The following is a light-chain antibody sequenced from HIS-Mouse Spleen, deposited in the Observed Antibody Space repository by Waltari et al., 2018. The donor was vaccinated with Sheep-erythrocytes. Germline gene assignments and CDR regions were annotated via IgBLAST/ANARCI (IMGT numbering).Light chain of an antibody. J-gene: IGLJ3*02. Sequence: QSALTQPPSASGSPGQSVTISCTGTSSDVGGYNYVSWYQQHPGKAPKLMIYEVSKRPSGVPVRVAGSKSGNTAYLTVSGLQAEDEADYYCSSYAGSNNWVFGGGTKLTVL. V-gene: IGLV2-8*01. CDR3: SSYAGSNNWV. CDR1: SSDVGGYNY. CDR2: EVS.